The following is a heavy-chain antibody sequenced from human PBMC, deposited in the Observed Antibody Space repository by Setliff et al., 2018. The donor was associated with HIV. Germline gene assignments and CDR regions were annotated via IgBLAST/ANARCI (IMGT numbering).Heavy chain of an antibody. CDR2: ISPNGNSI. D-gene: IGHD4-17*01. J-gene: IGHJ4*02. Sequence: PGGSLRLSCAASGFTFDDYIMHWVRQAPGKGLEWVSYISPNGNSIYYADSVKGRFTISRENGKKSLYLQMDSLRDEDTAVYYCAREKFENGDYEFVSTFDSWGQGTLVTVS. V-gene: IGHV3-48*02. CDR1: GFTFDDYI. CDR3: AREKFENGDYEFVSTFDS.